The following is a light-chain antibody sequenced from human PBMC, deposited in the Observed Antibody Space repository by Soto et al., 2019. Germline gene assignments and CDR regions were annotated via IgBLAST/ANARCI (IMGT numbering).Light chain of an antibody. CDR1: SGPVFTSSY. CDR2: NTN. Sequence: QTVVTQEPSFSVSPGGTVTLTCGLSSGPVFTSSYPNWYQQTPGQAPRTLIFNTNTRSSGVPDRFSGSILGDKAALTITGAKADDDSYYYCLLYLGGGIWVFGGGTQLPGL. CDR3: LLYLGGGIWV. V-gene: IGLV8-61*01. J-gene: IGLJ3*02.